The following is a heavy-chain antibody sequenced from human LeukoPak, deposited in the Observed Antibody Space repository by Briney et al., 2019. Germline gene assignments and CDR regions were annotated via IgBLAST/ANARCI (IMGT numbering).Heavy chain of an antibody. V-gene: IGHV3-30*18. CDR2: ISYDGSNK. Sequence: GGSLRLSCAASGFTFSSYGMHWVRQAPGKGLEWVAVISYDGSNKYYADSVKGRFTISRDNSKNTLYLQMNSLRAEDTAVYYCAKDSSGQYYYMDVWGKGTTVTVSS. CDR3: AKDSSGQYYYMDV. CDR1: GFTFSSYG. J-gene: IGHJ6*03. D-gene: IGHD3-22*01.